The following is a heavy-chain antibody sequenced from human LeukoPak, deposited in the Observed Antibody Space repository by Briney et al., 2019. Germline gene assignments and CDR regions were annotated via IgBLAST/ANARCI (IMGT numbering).Heavy chain of an antibody. V-gene: IGHV3-30-3*01. Sequence: GGSLRLSCAASGFTFSSYAMHWVRQAPGKGLEWVAVISYDGSNKYYADSVNGRFTISRDNSKNTLYLQMNSLRAEDTAVYYCAREGLGLDYWGQGTLVTVSS. CDR2: ISYDGSNK. D-gene: IGHD1-26*01. J-gene: IGHJ4*02. CDR1: GFTFSSYA. CDR3: AREGLGLDY.